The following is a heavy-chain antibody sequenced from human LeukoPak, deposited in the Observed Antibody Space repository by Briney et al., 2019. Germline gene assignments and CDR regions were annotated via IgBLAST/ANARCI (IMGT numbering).Heavy chain of an antibody. CDR3: ARARTDYDILTGSFDY. J-gene: IGHJ4*02. Sequence: GGSLRLSCAASGFTFSSSAMSWVRQAPGKGLEWVAVISYDGSNKYYADSVKGRFTISRDNSKNTLYLQMNSLRAEDTAVYYCARARTDYDILTGSFDYWGQGTLVTVSS. CDR2: ISYDGSNK. D-gene: IGHD3-9*01. V-gene: IGHV3-30*03. CDR1: GFTFSSSA.